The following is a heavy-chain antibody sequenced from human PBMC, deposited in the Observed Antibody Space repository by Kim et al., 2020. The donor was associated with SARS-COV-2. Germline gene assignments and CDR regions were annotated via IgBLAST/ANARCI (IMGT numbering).Heavy chain of an antibody. CDR2: ISAYNGNT. CDR1: GYTFTSYG. Sequence: ASVKVSCKASGYTFTSYGISWVRQAPGQGLEWMGWISAYNGNTNYAQKLQGRVTMTTDTSTSTAYMELRSLRSDDTAVYYCARAPPYGGGNSPIDYWGQGTLVTVSS. J-gene: IGHJ4*02. CDR3: ARAPPYGGGNSPIDY. V-gene: IGHV1-18*04. D-gene: IGHD2-21*01.